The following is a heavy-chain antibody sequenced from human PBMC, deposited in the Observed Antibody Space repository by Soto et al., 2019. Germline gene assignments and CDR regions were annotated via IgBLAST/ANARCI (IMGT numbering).Heavy chain of an antibody. D-gene: IGHD2-15*01. CDR3: ATERRYCSGGSCYVGYFDY. CDR2: IVVGSGNT. J-gene: IGHJ4*02. Sequence: SVKVSCNASGFTFTTSAVQLVRQAREQRLEWIGWIVVGSGNTNSAQKFQERVTFTRDMSTSTAYMELSSLRSEDTAVYYCATERRYCSGGSCYVGYFDYWGQGTQVTVSS. V-gene: IGHV1-58*01. CDR1: GFTFTTSA.